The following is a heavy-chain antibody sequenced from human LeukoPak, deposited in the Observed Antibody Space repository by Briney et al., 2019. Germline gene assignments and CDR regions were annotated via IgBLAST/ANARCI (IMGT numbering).Heavy chain of an antibody. D-gene: IGHD3-10*01. V-gene: IGHV3-23*01. J-gene: IGHJ5*02. CDR2: FTSSGYST. CDR1: GFTFSSYG. Sequence: GTLRLSCAASGFTFSSYGMSWVRQAPGKGLEWVSAFTSSGYSTYYADSVKGRFTISRDNSKNTLYLQMNSLRAEDTAVYYCARCYYYGSGSCWFDPWGQGTLVTVSS. CDR3: ARCYYYGSGSCWFDP.